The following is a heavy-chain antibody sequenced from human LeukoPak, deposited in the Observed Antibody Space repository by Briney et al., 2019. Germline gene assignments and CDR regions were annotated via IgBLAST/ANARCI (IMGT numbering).Heavy chain of an antibody. D-gene: IGHD6-19*01. V-gene: IGHV4-34*01. CDR1: GESFSGYF. J-gene: IGHJ4*02. CDR2: INHSGNT. Sequence: PSATLSLTCAVNGESFSGYFWSSIRLPPREGLEWIGEINHSGNTNYNPSLKSRLTISIDTSQNHFSLKLSSVTAADTDVYYCAVVVPTPRKYNTGWSIDFWGQGPLVTVSS. CDR3: AVVVPTPRKYNTGWSIDF.